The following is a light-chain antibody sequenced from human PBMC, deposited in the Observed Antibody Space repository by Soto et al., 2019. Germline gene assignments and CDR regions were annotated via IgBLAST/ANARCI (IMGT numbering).Light chain of an antibody. CDR1: SSDVGTFNL. J-gene: IGLJ1*01. CDR2: EGT. CDR3: CSYAGTRTAWV. V-gene: IGLV2-23*01. Sequence: QSALTQPASVSGFLGQSITMSCTGSSSDVGTFNLVSWFQQHPGKAPKLLIFEGTKRPSGVSDRFYGSKSGNTASLTISGLQAEDEADYHCCSYAGTRTAWVFGTGTKVTVL.